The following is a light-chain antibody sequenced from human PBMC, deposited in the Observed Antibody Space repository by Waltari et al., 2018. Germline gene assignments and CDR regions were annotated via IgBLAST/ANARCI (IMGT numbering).Light chain of an antibody. Sequence: QSALTQPASVSGSPGQSITISCTGTSSDVGGHNYVSWYQQHPGKAPNLMISGVSNRPAGVSHRFSGSKSGHTASLTISGLQAEDEADYYCSSYTSSSTYVVFGGGTRLTVL. CDR2: GVS. CDR1: SSDVGGHNY. J-gene: IGLJ2*01. CDR3: SSYTSSSTYVV. V-gene: IGLV2-14*03.